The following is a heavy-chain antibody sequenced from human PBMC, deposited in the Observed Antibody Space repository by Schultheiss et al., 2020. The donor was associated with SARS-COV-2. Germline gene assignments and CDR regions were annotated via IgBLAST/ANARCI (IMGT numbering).Heavy chain of an antibody. CDR1: GGSFSGYY. D-gene: IGHD6-19*01. CDR3: ARGQSGYGSGWFAVGYFQH. Sequence: SETLSLTCAVYGGSFSGYYWSWIRQPPGKGLEWIGEINHSGSTNYNPSLKSRVTISVDTSKNQFSLKLSSVTAADTAVYYCARGQSGYGSGWFAVGYFQHWGQGTLVTVSS. CDR2: INHSGST. V-gene: IGHV4-34*01. J-gene: IGHJ1*01.